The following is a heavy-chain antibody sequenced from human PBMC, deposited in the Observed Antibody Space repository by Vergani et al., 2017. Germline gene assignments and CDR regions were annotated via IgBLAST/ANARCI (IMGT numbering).Heavy chain of an antibody. CDR3: AKQYLVSGNDRFDY. D-gene: IGHD3-10*01. V-gene: IGHV3-23*04. J-gene: IGHJ4*02. CDR2: ISGSGVSA. CDR1: GFSFRGHG. Sequence: VHLVESGGGVVQPGRSLTLSCVASGFSFRGHGMHWVRQAPGKGLGWVSGISGSGVSAYYTDSVKGRFTISRDKSKNMLFLQMNNLRTEDTAIYYCAKQYLVSGNDRFDYWGQGTLVTVSS.